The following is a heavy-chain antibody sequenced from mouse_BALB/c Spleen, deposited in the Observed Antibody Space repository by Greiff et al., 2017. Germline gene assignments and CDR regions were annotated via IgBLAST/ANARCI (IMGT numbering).Heavy chain of an antibody. D-gene: IGHD1-1*01. Sequence: EVNVVESGGGLVQPGGSRKLSCAASGFTFSDYGMAWVRQAPGKGPEWVAFISNLAYSIYYADTVTGRFTISRENAKNTLYLEMSSLRSEDTAMYYCARDSYYYGSSYRDYAMDYWGQGTSVTVSS. CDR2: ISNLAYSI. V-gene: IGHV5-15*02. CDR3: ARDSYYYGSSYRDYAMDY. J-gene: IGHJ4*01. CDR1: GFTFSDYG.